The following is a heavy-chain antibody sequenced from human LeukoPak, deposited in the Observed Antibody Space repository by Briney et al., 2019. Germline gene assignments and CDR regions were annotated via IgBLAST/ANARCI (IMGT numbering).Heavy chain of an antibody. V-gene: IGHV4-31*11. D-gene: IGHD5-12*01. J-gene: IGHJ4*02. CDR3: ARDRGPYSGYDSYYFDY. CDR1: GVSFSGYY. Sequence: SETLSLTCAVYGVSFSGYYWSWIRQHPGKGLEWIGYIYYSGSTYYNPSLKSRVTISVDTSKNQFSLKLSSVTAADTAVYYCARDRGPYSGYDSYYFDYWGQGTLVTVSS. CDR2: IYYSGST.